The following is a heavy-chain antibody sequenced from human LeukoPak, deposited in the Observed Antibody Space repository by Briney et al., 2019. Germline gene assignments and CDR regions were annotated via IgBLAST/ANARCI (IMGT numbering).Heavy chain of an antibody. CDR1: GFTFSSYA. CDR3: AKSYNGYESKPDY. D-gene: IGHD5-12*01. J-gene: IGHJ4*02. Sequence: GGSLRLSCAASGFTFSSYAMSWVRQAPGKGLEWVSSISNSGGRTFYTDSVKGRFTISRDNSKITLYLQMNSLRAEDTAVYYCAKSYNGYESKPDYWGRGTLVTVSS. CDR2: ISNSGGRT. V-gene: IGHV3-23*01.